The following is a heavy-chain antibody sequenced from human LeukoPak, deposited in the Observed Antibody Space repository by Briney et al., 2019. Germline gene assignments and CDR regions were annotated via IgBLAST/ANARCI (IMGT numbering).Heavy chain of an antibody. Sequence: SETLSLSCAVSGDSFTGYYWSWIRQPPGQGLEWIGEINHSRSTNYNPSLKSRVTISVDTTKNQFSLKLSSVTAADTAVYYCASFQQQDDAFDIWGQGTMVTVSS. V-gene: IGHV4-34*01. D-gene: IGHD6-13*01. CDR3: ASFQQQDDAFDI. CDR2: INHSRST. J-gene: IGHJ3*02. CDR1: GDSFTGYY.